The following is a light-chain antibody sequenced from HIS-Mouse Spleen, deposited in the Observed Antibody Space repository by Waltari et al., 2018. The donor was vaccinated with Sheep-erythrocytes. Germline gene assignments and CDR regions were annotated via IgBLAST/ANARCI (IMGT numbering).Light chain of an antibody. CDR2: DVS. Sequence: QSALTQPRSVSGSPGQSVTISCPGTIRDVGGYTFVAWYQQHPGKAPKPMIYDVSKRPSGVPDRFSGSKSGNTASLTISGLQAEDEADYYCCSYAGSYNHVFATGTKVTVL. V-gene: IGLV2-11*01. CDR1: IRDVGGYTF. J-gene: IGLJ1*01. CDR3: CSYAGSYNHV.